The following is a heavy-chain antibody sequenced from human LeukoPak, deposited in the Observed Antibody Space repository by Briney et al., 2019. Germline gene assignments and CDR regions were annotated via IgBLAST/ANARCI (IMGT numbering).Heavy chain of an antibody. CDR2: IRYDGSNK. V-gene: IGHV3-30*02. CDR1: GFTFSSYG. CDR3: NVCSSTSCSREYYFDY. J-gene: IGHJ4*02. Sequence: PRGSLRLSCAASGFTFSSYGMHWVRQAPGKGLKWVAFIRYDGSNKYYADSVKGRFTISRDNSKNTLYLQMNSLRAEDTAVYYCNVCSSTSCSREYYFDYWGQGTLVTVSS. D-gene: IGHD2-2*01.